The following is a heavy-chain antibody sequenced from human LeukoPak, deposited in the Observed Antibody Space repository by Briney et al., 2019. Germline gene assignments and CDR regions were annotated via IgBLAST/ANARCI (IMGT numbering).Heavy chain of an antibody. J-gene: IGHJ4*02. Sequence: TVGSLRLSCAASGFTFTCCGMHWVRQAPGKGLEWLAVISYHGSNIYYADSVKGRFTISRDNSKNTAFLQMNSLRPEDTALYYCARKNEQGVTDFWGQGALVTVSA. V-gene: IGHV3-30*03. D-gene: IGHD1-1*01. CDR1: GFTFTCCG. CDR2: ISYHGSNI. CDR3: ARKNEQGVTDF.